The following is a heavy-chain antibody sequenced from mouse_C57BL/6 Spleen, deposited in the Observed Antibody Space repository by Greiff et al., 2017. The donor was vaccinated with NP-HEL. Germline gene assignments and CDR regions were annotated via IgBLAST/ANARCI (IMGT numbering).Heavy chain of an antibody. CDR1: GFTFSSYA. Sequence: DVKLVESGGGLVKPGGSLKLSCAASGFTFSSYAMSWVRQTPEKRLEWVATISDGGSYTYYPDNVKGRFTISRDNAKNNLYLQMSHLKSEDTAMYYCATYYSNYLYYFDYWGQGTTLTVSS. CDR3: ATYYSNYLYYFDY. D-gene: IGHD2-5*01. J-gene: IGHJ2*01. CDR2: ISDGGSYT. V-gene: IGHV5-4*03.